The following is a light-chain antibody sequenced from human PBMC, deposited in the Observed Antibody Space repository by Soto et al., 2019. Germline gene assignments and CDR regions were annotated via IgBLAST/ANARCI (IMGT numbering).Light chain of an antibody. CDR1: QLGGKY. Sequence: SYELTQPPSVSVSPGQTASMTCSGDQLGGKYVCWYQQKPGQSPVLVIYDDSKRPSGIPERFSGSNSGNTATLTISGTQALDEADYYCQAWDNSVVFGGGTKLTVL. J-gene: IGLJ3*02. CDR3: QAWDNSVV. CDR2: DDS. V-gene: IGLV3-1*01.